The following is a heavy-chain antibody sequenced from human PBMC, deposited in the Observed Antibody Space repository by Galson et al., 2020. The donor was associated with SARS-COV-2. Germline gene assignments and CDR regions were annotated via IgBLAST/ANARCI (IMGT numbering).Heavy chain of an antibody. V-gene: IGHV3-7*01. CDR2: IKQDGSEK. Sequence: QLGESLKISCAPSGFTFSSYWMGWVRQAPRKGLEWVANIKQDGSEKYFVDSVKGRFTISRDNAKNSLYLQMNSLRADDTAVYYCARWGRYCSGVTCYTSGMDVWGQGTTVTVSS. CDR1: GFTFSSYW. D-gene: IGHD2-15*01. CDR3: ARWGRYCSGVTCYTSGMDV. J-gene: IGHJ6*02.